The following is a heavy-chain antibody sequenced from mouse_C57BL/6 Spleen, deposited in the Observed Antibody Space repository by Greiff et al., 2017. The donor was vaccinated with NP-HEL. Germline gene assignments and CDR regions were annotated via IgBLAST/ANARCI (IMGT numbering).Heavy chain of an antibody. D-gene: IGHD2-4*01. V-gene: IGHV14-3*01. J-gene: IGHJ4*01. CDR2: IDPANGNT. CDR1: GFNIKNTY. Sequence: EVQLQQSVAELVRPGASVKLSCTASGFNIKNTYMHWVKQRPEQGLEWIGRIDPANGNTKYAPKFQGKATITADTSSNTAYLQLSSLTSDDTAIYYCARLSRYDYDFYYAMDYWGQGTSVTVSS. CDR3: ARLSRYDYDFYYAMDY.